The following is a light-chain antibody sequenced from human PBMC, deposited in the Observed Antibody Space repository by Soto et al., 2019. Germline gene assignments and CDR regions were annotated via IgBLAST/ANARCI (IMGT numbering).Light chain of an antibody. CDR3: QQYNNWPPLYT. Sequence: EIVMTQSPATLSVSPGERATLSCRASQSVSSNLAWYQQKPGQAPRLLIYGASTRATGIPARFSGSGSGTPFTLTISSLQSEDFAVCYCQQYNNWPPLYTFGQGTKLEIK. CDR1: QSVSSN. V-gene: IGKV3-15*01. CDR2: GAS. J-gene: IGKJ2*01.